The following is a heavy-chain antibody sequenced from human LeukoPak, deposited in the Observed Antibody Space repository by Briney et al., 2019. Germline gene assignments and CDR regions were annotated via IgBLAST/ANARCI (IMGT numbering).Heavy chain of an antibody. V-gene: IGHV1-46*01. Sequence: ASVKVSCKASGYTFTSYYMHWVRQAPGQGLEWMGIINPSGGSTSYAQKFQGRVTMTRDTSTSTVYMELSSLRSEDTAVYYCARDLGSGIDYGDYDGEGARPHPTDYWGQGTLVTVSS. CDR1: GYTFTSYY. CDR3: ARDLGSGIDYGDYDGEGARPHPTDY. J-gene: IGHJ4*02. CDR2: INPSGGST. D-gene: IGHD4-17*01.